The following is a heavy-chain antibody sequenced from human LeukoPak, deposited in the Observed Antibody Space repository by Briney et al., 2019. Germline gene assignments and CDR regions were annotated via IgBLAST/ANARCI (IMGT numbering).Heavy chain of an antibody. CDR3: AKRGVVIRVILVGFHKEAYYFDS. J-gene: IGHJ4*02. CDR1: GITLSNYG. CDR2: ISDSGGST. D-gene: IGHD3-22*01. V-gene: IGHV3-23*01. Sequence: PGGSLRLSCAVSGITLSNYGMSWVRQAPGKGLEWVAGISDSGGSTNYADSVKGRFTISRDNPKNTLYRQMNSLRAEDPAVYFCAKRGVVIRVILVGFHKEAYYFDSWGQGALVTVSS.